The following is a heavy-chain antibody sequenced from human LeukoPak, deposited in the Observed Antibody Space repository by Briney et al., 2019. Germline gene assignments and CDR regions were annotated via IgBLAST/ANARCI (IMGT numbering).Heavy chain of an antibody. J-gene: IGHJ4*02. Sequence: ASVKVSCKASGYTFTSYYMHWVRQAPGQGLEWMGIINPNGGSTTYSQGFQGRVTMTRDTSISTAYMELSRLRSDDTAVYYCARDGWAVADYWGQGTLVTVSS. CDR2: INPNGGST. CDR3: ARDGWAVADY. D-gene: IGHD6-19*01. CDR1: GYTFTSYY. V-gene: IGHV1-46*01.